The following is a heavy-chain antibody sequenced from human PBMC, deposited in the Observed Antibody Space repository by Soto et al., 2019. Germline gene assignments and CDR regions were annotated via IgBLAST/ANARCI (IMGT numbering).Heavy chain of an antibody. D-gene: IGHD3-22*01. CDR2: ISSSSSYI. J-gene: IGHJ4*02. CDR3: ARASYCYDGSGYHGY. CDR1: GFTFSSYS. Sequence: EVQLVESGGGLVKPGGSLRLSCAASGFTFSSYSMNWVRQAPGKGLEWVSSISSSSSYIYYADSVKGRFTISRDNAKNSLYLQVNSLRAEDTAVYYCARASYCYDGSGYHGYWGQGTLVTVSS. V-gene: IGHV3-21*01.